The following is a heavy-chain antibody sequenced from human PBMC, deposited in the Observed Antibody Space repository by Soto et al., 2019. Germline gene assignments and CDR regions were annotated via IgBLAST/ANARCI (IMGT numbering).Heavy chain of an antibody. Sequence: SETLSLTCTVSGGSMSSGYYYWSWIRQPPGKGLEWLGYIYYSGSSYYNPSLKSRITISVDTSKNQFSLNLSSVTAADTAVYYCARDRERGYSYGYFDYLGQGNLVTVS. D-gene: IGHD5-18*01. J-gene: IGHJ4*02. CDR3: ARDRERGYSYGYFDY. V-gene: IGHV4-30-4*01. CDR1: GGSMSSGYYY. CDR2: IYYSGSS.